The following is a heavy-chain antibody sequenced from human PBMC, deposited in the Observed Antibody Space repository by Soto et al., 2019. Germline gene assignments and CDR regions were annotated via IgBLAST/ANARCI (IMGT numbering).Heavy chain of an antibody. J-gene: IGHJ4*02. Sequence: QVQLVESGGGVVQPGRSLRLSCAASGFTFSSYAMHWVRQAPGKGLEWVAVISYDGSNKYYADSVKGRFTISRDNSKNTLYLQMNSLTPEDTAVYYCASDGYRRYDNSDYWGQGTLVTVSS. V-gene: IGHV3-30-3*01. D-gene: IGHD5-12*01. CDR2: ISYDGSNK. CDR1: GFTFSSYA. CDR3: ASDGYRRYDNSDY.